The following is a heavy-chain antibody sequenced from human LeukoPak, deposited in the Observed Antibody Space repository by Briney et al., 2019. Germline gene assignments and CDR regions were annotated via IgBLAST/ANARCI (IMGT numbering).Heavy chain of an antibody. CDR3: ARAPIVVVPAAIVY. Sequence: ASVKVSCKASGYTFTGYYMHWVRQAPGQGLEWTGWINPNSGGTNYAQKFQGRVTMTRDTSISTAYMELSRLRSDDTAVYYCARAPIVVVPAAIVYWGQGTLVTVSS. J-gene: IGHJ4*02. CDR1: GYTFTGYY. CDR2: INPNSGGT. V-gene: IGHV1-2*02. D-gene: IGHD2-2*01.